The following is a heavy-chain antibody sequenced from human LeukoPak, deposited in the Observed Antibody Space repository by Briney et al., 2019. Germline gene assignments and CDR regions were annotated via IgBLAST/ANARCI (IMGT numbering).Heavy chain of an antibody. CDR1: GYTLTELS. Sequence: ASVKVSCKVSGYTLTELSMHWVRQAPGKGLEWMGGFDPEDGETIYAQKFQGRVAMTEDTSTDTAYMELSSLRSEDTAVYYCATAVVPAARKDYWGQGTLVTVSS. CDR3: ATAVVPAARKDY. J-gene: IGHJ4*02. CDR2: FDPEDGET. D-gene: IGHD2-2*01. V-gene: IGHV1-24*01.